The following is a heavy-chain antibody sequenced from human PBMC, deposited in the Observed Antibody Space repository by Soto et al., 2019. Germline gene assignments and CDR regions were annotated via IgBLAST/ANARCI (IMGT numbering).Heavy chain of an antibody. Sequence: ASVKVSCKASGYTFTSYGISWVRQAPGQGLEWMGWISAYNGNTNYAQKLQGRVTMTTDTSTSTAYMELRSLRSDDTAVYYCARDRRVFGVVRYYYSGMDVWGQGTTVTVSS. CDR3: ARDRRVFGVVRYYYSGMDV. J-gene: IGHJ6*02. CDR1: GYTFTSYG. D-gene: IGHD3-3*01. V-gene: IGHV1-18*01. CDR2: ISAYNGNT.